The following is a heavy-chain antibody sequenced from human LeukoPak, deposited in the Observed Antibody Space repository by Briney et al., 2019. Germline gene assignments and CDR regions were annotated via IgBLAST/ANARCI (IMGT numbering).Heavy chain of an antibody. CDR3: AKLVRTYYYDSSGYYWDY. V-gene: IGHV4-59*08. J-gene: IGHJ4*02. Sequence: SETLSLTCAVSGGSISSYYWSWIRQPPGKGLEYIGYIYYSGSTNYNPSLKSRVTIAVDTSKNQFSLKLSSVTGAGKPLYFFAKLVRTYYYDSSGYYWDYWGQGTLVTVSS. CDR1: GGSISSYY. D-gene: IGHD3-22*01. CDR2: IYYSGST.